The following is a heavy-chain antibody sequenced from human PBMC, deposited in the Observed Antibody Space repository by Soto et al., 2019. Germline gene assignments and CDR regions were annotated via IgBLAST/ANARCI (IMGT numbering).Heavy chain of an antibody. D-gene: IGHD3-10*01. J-gene: IGHJ6*02. CDR2: IYYSGST. V-gene: IGHV4-30-4*01. Sequence: SETLSLTCTVSGGSISSGDYYWSWIRQPLGKGLEWIGYIYYSGSTYYNPSLKSRVTISVDTSKNQFSLKLSSVTAADTAVYYCARGSRAYGSGSYYLHGMDVWGQGTTVTVSS. CDR1: GGSISSGDYY. CDR3: ARGSRAYGSGSYYLHGMDV.